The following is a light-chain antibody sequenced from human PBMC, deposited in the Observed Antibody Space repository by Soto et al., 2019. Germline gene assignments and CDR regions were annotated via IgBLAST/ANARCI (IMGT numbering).Light chain of an antibody. CDR1: SSDVGGYNY. CDR2: EVS. CDR3: RSYTSSSSWV. V-gene: IGLV2-14*01. J-gene: IGLJ3*02. Sequence: QSALTQPASVSGSPGQSITISCTGTSSDVGGYNYVSGYQQHPGKAPKLMIYEVSNRPSGVSNRFSGSKSGNTASLTISGLQAEDEADYYCRSYTSSSSWVFGGGTKLTVL.